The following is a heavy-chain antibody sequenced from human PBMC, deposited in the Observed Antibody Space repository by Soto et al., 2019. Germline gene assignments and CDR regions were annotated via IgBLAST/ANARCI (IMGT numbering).Heavy chain of an antibody. Sequence: GGSLRLSCAASGFTFSSYGMHWVRQAPGKGLEWVAVISYDGSNKYYADSVKGRFTISRDNSKNTLYLQMNSLRAEDTAVYYCAKDLGSSSEVVDYFDYWGQGTLVTVSS. J-gene: IGHJ4*02. CDR2: ISYDGSNK. D-gene: IGHD6-13*01. V-gene: IGHV3-30*18. CDR3: AKDLGSSSEVVDYFDY. CDR1: GFTFSSYG.